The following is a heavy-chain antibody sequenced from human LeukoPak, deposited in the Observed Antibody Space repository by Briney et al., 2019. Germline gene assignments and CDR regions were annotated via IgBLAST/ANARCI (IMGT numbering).Heavy chain of an antibody. CDR2: INPNSGGT. Sequence: GASVKVSCKTSGYTFTGYYMHWVRQAPGQGLEWMGRINPNSGGTNYAQKFQGRVTMTRNTSITTAYMELSSLRSDDTAVYYCARVMGGGLRLRLGEWPFDIWGQGTMVTVSS. CDR3: ARVMGGGLRLRLGEWPFDI. J-gene: IGHJ3*02. V-gene: IGHV1-2*06. D-gene: IGHD3-16*01. CDR1: GYTFTGYY.